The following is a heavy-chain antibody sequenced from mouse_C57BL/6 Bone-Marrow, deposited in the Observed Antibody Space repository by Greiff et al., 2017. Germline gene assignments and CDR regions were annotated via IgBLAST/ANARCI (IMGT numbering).Heavy chain of an antibody. CDR3: ARRDYYGPWFAY. V-gene: IGHV1-18*01. Sequence: VQLQQSGPELVKPGASVTIPCKASGYTFTDYNMDWVKQSHGKSLEWIGDINPNNGGTIYNQKFKGKATLTVDKSSSTAYMELRSLTSEDTAVYYCARRDYYGPWFAYGGQGTLVTVSA. D-gene: IGHD1-2*01. CDR2: INPNNGGT. CDR1: GYTFTDYN. J-gene: IGHJ3*01.